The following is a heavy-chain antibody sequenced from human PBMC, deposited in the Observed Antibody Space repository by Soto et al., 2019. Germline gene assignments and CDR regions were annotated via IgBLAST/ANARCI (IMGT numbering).Heavy chain of an antibody. V-gene: IGHV4-4*02. CDR1: GGSISSSNW. CDR3: ARDGLQQLVRYYYGMDV. CDR2: IYHSGST. Sequence: TSETLSLTCAVSGGSISSSNWWSWVRQPPGKGLEWIGEIYHSGSTNYNPSLKSRVTISVDKSKNQFSLKLSSVTAADTAVYYCARDGLQQLVRYYYGMDVWGQGTTVTVSS. J-gene: IGHJ6*02. D-gene: IGHD6-13*01.